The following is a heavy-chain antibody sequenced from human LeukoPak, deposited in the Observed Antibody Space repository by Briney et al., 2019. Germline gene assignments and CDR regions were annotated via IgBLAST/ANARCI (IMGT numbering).Heavy chain of an antibody. CDR1: GYTFTSYD. CDR2: MNPNSGNT. D-gene: IGHD3-16*02. Sequence: ASVKVSCKASGYTFTSYDINWVRQAPGQGLEWMGWMNPNSGNTGYAQKFQGRVTMTRNTSISTAYMELSSLRSEDTAVYYCARGNYRAPSAEYFQHWGQGTLVTVSS. V-gene: IGHV1-8*01. CDR3: ARGNYRAPSAEYFQH. J-gene: IGHJ1*01.